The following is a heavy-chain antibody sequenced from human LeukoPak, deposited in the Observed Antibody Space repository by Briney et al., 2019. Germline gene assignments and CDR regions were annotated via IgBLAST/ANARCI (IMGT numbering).Heavy chain of an antibody. D-gene: IGHD6-13*01. V-gene: IGHV6-1*01. CDR1: GDSVSSNSAV. Sequence: SQTLSLTCAISGDSVSSNSAVWNWIRQSPSRGLEWLGRTYYRSKWYNEYAVSVKSRITINPDTSKNQFSLHLNSVTPEDTAVYYCTRGGATAGFDYWGQGTLVTDSS. J-gene: IGHJ4*02. CDR2: TYYRSKWYN. CDR3: TRGGATAGFDY.